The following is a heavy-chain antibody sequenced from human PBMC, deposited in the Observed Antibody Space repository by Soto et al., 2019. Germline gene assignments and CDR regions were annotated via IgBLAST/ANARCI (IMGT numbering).Heavy chain of an antibody. CDR3: VREGRGSFDF. CDR1: GFIFTNYA. Sequence: PWGSLRLSCAASGFIFTNYAMNLVRQAPGKWLEWVSVIGGRGNSAYYADSVQGRFTISRDNSKNTLSLQMSSLTADDTAIYYCVREGRGSFDFWGRGTMVTVSS. V-gene: IGHV3-23*01. J-gene: IGHJ3*01. D-gene: IGHD5-12*01. CDR2: IGGRGNSA.